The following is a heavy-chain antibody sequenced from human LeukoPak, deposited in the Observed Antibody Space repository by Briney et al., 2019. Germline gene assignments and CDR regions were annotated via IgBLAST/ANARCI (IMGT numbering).Heavy chain of an antibody. CDR3: ARESSDYSYYYYYMDV. V-gene: IGHV3-30*02. D-gene: IGHD4-11*01. CDR2: IRYDGSNK. CDR1: GFTFSSYG. J-gene: IGHJ6*03. Sequence: GGSLRLSCAASGFTFSSYGMYWVRQAPGKGLEWVAFIRYDGSNKYYADSVKGRFTISRDNAKNSLYLQMNSLRAEDTAVYYCARESSDYSYYYYYMDVWGKGTTVTVSS.